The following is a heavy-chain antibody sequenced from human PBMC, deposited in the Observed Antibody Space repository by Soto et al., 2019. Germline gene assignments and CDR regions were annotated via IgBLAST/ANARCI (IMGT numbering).Heavy chain of an antibody. J-gene: IGHJ5*02. CDR3: ARGGVTAAGYNWFDP. V-gene: IGHV1-2*04. Sequence: QVQLVQSGAEVKKPGASVKVSCKASGYTFTGYYMHWVRQAPGQGLEWMGWINPNSGGTNYAQKCQGWVTMTRDTSISTAYMELSRLRSDDTAVYYCARGGVTAAGYNWFDPWGQGTLVTVSS. CDR1: GYTFTGYY. D-gene: IGHD6-13*01. CDR2: INPNSGGT.